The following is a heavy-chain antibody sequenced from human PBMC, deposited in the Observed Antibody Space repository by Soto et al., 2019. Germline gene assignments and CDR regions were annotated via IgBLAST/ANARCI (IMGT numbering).Heavy chain of an antibody. V-gene: IGHV4-31*03. D-gene: IGHD5-18*01. Sequence: QVQLEESGPGLVKPSETLSLTCTVSGGTISVGGNYWTWIRQHPGKGLEWIGNIYHSGNTHYNPSLKSRLTISLGASKNQFSLRLNSVTAADTAVYYCAREFVGYKNYYYYAVDVWGQGTAVTVSS. CDR2: IYHSGNT. CDR1: GGTISVGGNY. CDR3: AREFVGYKNYYYYAVDV. J-gene: IGHJ6*02.